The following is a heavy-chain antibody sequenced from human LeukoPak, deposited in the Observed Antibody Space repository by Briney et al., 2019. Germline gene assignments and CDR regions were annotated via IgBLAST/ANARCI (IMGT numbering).Heavy chain of an antibody. J-gene: IGHJ4*02. Sequence: PGGSLRLSCAASGFTFSSYRMSWVRQAPGKGLEWVANIKQDGSEKYYVDSVKGRFTISRDNAKNSLYLQMNSLRADDTAVYYCARARGPTDYWGQGTLVTVSS. CDR1: GFTFSSYR. V-gene: IGHV3-7*01. CDR3: ARARGPTDY. CDR2: IKQDGSEK.